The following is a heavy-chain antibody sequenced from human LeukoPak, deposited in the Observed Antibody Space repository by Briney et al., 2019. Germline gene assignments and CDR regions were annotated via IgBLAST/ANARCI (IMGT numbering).Heavy chain of an antibody. Sequence: GASVKVSCKASGGTFSSYAISWVRQAPGQGLEWMGGIIPTFGTANYAQKFQGRVTITADKSTSTAYMELSSLRSEDTAVYYCAAHSSSSGYFDYWGQGTLVTVSS. CDR2: IIPTFGTA. J-gene: IGHJ4*02. V-gene: IGHV1-69*06. CDR1: GGTFSSYA. CDR3: AAHSSSSGYFDY. D-gene: IGHD6-6*01.